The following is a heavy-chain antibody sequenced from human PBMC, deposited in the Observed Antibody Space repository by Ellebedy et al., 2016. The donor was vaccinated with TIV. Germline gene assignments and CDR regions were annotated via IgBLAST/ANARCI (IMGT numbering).Heavy chain of an antibody. CDR2: INNDGSSI. V-gene: IGHV3-74*01. Sequence: GGSLRLXXAASGFTFTTYWMHWVRQAPGKGLVWVSRINNDGSSIVYADSVKGRFTISRDNSKTTLYLQMNSLRAEDTAVYYCAKAAVATTGRLGDYWGQGTLVTVSS. CDR3: AKAAVATTGRLGDY. J-gene: IGHJ4*02. CDR1: GFTFTTYW. D-gene: IGHD5-12*01.